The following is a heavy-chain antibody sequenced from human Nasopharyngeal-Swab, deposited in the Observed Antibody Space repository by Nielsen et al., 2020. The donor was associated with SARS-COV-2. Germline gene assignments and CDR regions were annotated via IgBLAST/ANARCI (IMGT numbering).Heavy chain of an antibody. CDR2: IWYDGSNK. CDR3: AREIQMGGMDV. V-gene: IGHV3-33*01. CDR1: GFTFTSYA. J-gene: IGHJ6*02. D-gene: IGHD5-24*01. Sequence: GASLKISCATSGFTFTSYAMHWVRQAPGKGLQWVAFIWYDGSNKYYADSVRGRFTISRDNSKNTLSLQMNSLRAEDTAVYYCAREIQMGGMDVWGQGTTVTVSS.